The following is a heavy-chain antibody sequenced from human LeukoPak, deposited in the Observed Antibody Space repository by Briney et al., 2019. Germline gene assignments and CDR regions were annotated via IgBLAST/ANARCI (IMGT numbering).Heavy chain of an antibody. D-gene: IGHD6-19*01. Sequence: VASVKVSCKASGYTFTSYYIHWVRQVPGQGLEWMGTINPSGGSTSYAQKFQGRVTMTRDMSTSTVYMELSSLRSEDTAVYYCARETGSSGWYGYWGQGTLVTVSS. V-gene: IGHV1-46*01. CDR3: ARETGSSGWYGY. CDR2: INPSGGST. CDR1: GYTFTSYY. J-gene: IGHJ4*02.